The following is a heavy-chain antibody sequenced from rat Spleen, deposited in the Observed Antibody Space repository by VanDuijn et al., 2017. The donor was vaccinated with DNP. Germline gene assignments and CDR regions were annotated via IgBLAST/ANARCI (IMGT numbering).Heavy chain of an antibody. CDR3: ARGPNVGDFLDFFDY. D-gene: IGHD4-2*01. V-gene: IGHV4-2*01. CDR1: GFNFNDYW. CDR2: INKDSSSI. Sequence: EVKLVESGGGLVQPGRSLKLSCTASGFNFNDYWMGWVRQAPGKGLEWIGQINKDSSSINYPPSLKDKFTIFRDNAQDTLYLQMSKLGSEDTATYYWARGPNVGDFLDFFDYWGQGVTVTVSS. J-gene: IGHJ2*01.